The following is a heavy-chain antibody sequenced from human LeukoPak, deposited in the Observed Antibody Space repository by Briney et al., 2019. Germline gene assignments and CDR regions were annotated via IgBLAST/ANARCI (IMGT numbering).Heavy chain of an antibody. CDR1: GDSISSGDYY. D-gene: IGHD6-19*01. V-gene: IGHV4-38-2*02. Sequence: SETLSLTCTVSGDSISSGDYYWSWIRQPPGKGLEWIGSIYHSGSTYYNPSLKSRVTISVDTSKNQFSLKLSSVTAADTAVYYCAREPPVAGSFDAFDIWGQGTMVTVSS. CDR2: IYHSGST. J-gene: IGHJ3*02. CDR3: AREPPVAGSFDAFDI.